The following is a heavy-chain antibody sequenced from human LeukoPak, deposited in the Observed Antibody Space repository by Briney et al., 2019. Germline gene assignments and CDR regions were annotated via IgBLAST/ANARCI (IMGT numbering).Heavy chain of an antibody. CDR2: INPNSGGT. CDR1: GYTLTGYY. J-gene: IGHJ4*02. V-gene: IGHV1-2*02. CDR3: ARDSSEWLRLLFDY. Sequence: GASVKVSCKASGYTLTGYYMHWVRQAPGQGLEWMGWINPNSGGTNYAQKFQGRVTMTRDTSISTAYMELSRLRSDDTAVYYCARDSSEWLRLLFDYWGQGTLVTVSS. D-gene: IGHD5-12*01.